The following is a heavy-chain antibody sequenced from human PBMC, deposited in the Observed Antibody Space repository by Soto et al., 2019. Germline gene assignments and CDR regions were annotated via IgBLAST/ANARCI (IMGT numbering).Heavy chain of an antibody. CDR3: GKGGLGECSTTSCLFHFEL. J-gene: IGHJ4*02. CDR1: GFTFSSYA. V-gene: IGHV3-30-3*02. Sequence: GGSLRLSCAASGFTFSSYAMHWVRQAPGKGLEWVAVISYDGSNKYYADSVKGRFTISRDNSKHTLYLQMNSLRAEDTAEYYYGKGGLGECSTTSCLFHFELWGLGALVNGSP. D-gene: IGHD2-2*01. CDR2: ISYDGSNK.